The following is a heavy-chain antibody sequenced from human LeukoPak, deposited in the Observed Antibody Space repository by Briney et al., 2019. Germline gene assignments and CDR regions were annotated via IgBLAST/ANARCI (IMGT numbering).Heavy chain of an antibody. J-gene: IGHJ3*02. D-gene: IGHD7-27*01. CDR3: ASATGDNDAFDI. Sequence: GRFTISRDSSKNTLCLQMNSLRAEDTAVYYCASATGDNDAFDIWGQGTMVTVSS. V-gene: IGHV3-30*07.